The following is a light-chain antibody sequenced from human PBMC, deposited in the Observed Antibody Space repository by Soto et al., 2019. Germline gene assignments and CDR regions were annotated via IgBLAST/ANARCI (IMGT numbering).Light chain of an antibody. J-gene: IGLJ2*01. V-gene: IGLV4-69*01. Sequence: QPVLTQSPSASASLGASVKLTCTLSSGHSSYAIAWHQQQPEKGPRYLMKLNSDGSHSKGDGIPDRFSGSSSGAERYLTXSXLXXEDEADYYCQTWGTGIVVFGGGTKLTVL. CDR1: SGHSSYA. CDR2: LNSDGSH. CDR3: QTWGTGIVV.